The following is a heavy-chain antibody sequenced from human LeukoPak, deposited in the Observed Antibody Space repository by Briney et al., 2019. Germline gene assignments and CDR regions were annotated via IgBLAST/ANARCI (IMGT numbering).Heavy chain of an antibody. CDR1: GFTFSRHS. CDR3: ARVPREGHDNWFDP. V-gene: IGHV3-48*01. J-gene: IGHJ5*02. D-gene: IGHD1-26*01. CDR2: ISSSSSII. Sequence: QPGGSLRLSCVASGFTFSRHSMNWVRQAPGKGLEWVSYISSSSSIIHYTDSVKGRFTISREDAKNSLFLQMNSLRAEDTAVYYCARVPREGHDNWFDPWGQGTLVTVSS.